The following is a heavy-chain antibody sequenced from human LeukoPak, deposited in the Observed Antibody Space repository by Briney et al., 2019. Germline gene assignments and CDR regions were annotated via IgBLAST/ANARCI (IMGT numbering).Heavy chain of an antibody. J-gene: IGHJ5*02. D-gene: IGHD1-14*01. CDR1: GGSISSYY. V-gene: IGHV4-59*12. CDR3: ARGEENRWFDP. CDR2: IYYSGST. Sequence: PSETLSLTCTVSGGSISSYYWSWIRQPPGKGLEWIGYIYYSGSTNYNPSLKSRVTISVDTSKNQFSLKLSSVTAADTAVYYCARGEENRWFDPWGQGTLVTVSS.